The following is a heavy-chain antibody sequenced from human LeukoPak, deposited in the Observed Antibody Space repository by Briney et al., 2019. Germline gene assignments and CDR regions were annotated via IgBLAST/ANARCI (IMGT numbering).Heavy chain of an antibody. CDR3: ARDHIGYDYFDY. Sequence: SETLSLTCSVSGGSLKSYYWNWIRQPPGKGLEWIGYIYHSGSTNYNPSFRSRVTISLDRSKSHFSLNLTSVTPADTAVYYCARDHIGYDYFDYWGQGTLVTVSS. V-gene: IGHV4-59*01. J-gene: IGHJ4*02. CDR1: GGSLKSYY. CDR2: IYHSGST. D-gene: IGHD5-12*01.